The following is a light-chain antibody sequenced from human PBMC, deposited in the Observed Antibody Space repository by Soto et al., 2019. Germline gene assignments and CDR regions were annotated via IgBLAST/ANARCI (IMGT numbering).Light chain of an antibody. V-gene: IGLV2-14*03. J-gene: IGLJ2*01. CDR1: SSDIGAYEH. Sequence: QSALTQPSSMSGSPGQSITISCTGTSSDIGAYEHVSWYQQRPGRAPKVLIYDVRIRPSEVSNRFSGSKSGDTASLTISGLQAEDEAVYDCASKTTSSTVLFGGGTKLTVL. CDR3: ASKTTSSTVL. CDR2: DVR.